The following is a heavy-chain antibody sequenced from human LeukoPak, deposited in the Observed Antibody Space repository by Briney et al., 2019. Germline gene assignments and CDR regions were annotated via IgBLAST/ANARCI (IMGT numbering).Heavy chain of an antibody. CDR1: GFTFSSYA. CDR3: VRDLGGRSGH. Sequence: GGSLRLSCAASGFTFSSYAMSWVRQAPGKGLEWVSAISGSGGTTNYADSVKGRSTIFRDNAKNTLYLQMNSLRAEDTAVYYCVRDLGGRSGHWGQGTLVTVSS. J-gene: IGHJ4*02. V-gene: IGHV3-23*01. CDR2: ISGSGGTT. D-gene: IGHD1-26*01.